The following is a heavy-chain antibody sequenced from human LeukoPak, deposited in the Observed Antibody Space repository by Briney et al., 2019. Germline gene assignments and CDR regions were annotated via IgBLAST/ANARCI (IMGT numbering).Heavy chain of an antibody. CDR1: GFTFSSYA. Sequence: GESLKISCAASGFTFSSYAMSWVRQAPGKGLEWVSAISGSGGSTYYADSVKGRFTISRDNSKNTLYLQMNSLRAEDTAVYYCASRNYYYYYMDVWGKGTTVTVSS. J-gene: IGHJ6*03. CDR2: ISGSGGST. V-gene: IGHV3-23*01. CDR3: ASRNYYYYYMDV.